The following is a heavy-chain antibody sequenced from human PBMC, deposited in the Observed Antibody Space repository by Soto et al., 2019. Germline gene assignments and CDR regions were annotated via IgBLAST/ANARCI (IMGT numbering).Heavy chain of an antibody. J-gene: IGHJ6*03. V-gene: IGHV4-59*08. CDR1: GGSISSYY. CDR2: IYYSGST. Sequence: SETLSLTCTVSGGSISSYYWSWIRQPPGKGLEWIGYIYYSGSTNYNPSLKSRVTISVDTSKNRFSLKQSPGTAADTAVYYSARRVEYCSSNSCYGPIHYYYYYMDVWGKGTTVTVSS. D-gene: IGHD2-2*01. CDR3: ARRVEYCSSNSCYGPIHYYYYYMDV.